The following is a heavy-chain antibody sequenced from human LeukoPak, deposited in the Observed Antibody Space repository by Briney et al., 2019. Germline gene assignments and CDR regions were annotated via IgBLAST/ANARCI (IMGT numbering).Heavy chain of an antibody. Sequence: GGSMRLSCAASGLAFSAYKMHWVHQAPRKGLVWVSRISTDGYTTDYADFVQGRFTASRDNTKNTWSLEMNSLRAEDTAVYYCVVGGSPGYWGQGTLVTVSS. D-gene: IGHD2-15*01. CDR2: ISTDGYTT. CDR1: GLAFSAYK. J-gene: IGHJ4*02. CDR3: VVGGSPGY. V-gene: IGHV3-74*01.